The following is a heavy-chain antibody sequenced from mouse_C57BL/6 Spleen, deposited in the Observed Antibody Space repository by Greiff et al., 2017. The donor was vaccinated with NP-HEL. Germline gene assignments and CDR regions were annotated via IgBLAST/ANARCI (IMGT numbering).Heavy chain of an antibody. CDR1: GYTFTSYW. V-gene: IGHV1-52*01. CDR3: ARERDYFLYFDY. Sequence: VQLQQPGAELVRPGSSVKLSCKASGYTFTSYWMHWVKQRPIQGLEWIGNIDPSDSETHYNQKFKDKATLTVDKSSSTAYMQLSSLTSEDSAVYYCARERDYFLYFDYWGQGTTLTVSS. J-gene: IGHJ2*01. D-gene: IGHD1-1*01. CDR2: IDPSDSET.